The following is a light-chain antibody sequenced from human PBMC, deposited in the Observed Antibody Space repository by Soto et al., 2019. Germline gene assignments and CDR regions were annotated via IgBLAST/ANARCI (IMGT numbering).Light chain of an antibody. CDR3: AAWDDSLNDLV. V-gene: IGLV1-44*01. CDR2: SDN. Sequence: QSVLTQPPSASGTPGQRLTISCSGSSSNIGSNSVSWYQQLPGAAPILLIYSDNQRPSGVPDRFSGSKSGTSTSLAISGLQSEDEADYYCAAWDDSLNDLVFGGGTKLTVL. J-gene: IGLJ2*01. CDR1: SSNIGSNS.